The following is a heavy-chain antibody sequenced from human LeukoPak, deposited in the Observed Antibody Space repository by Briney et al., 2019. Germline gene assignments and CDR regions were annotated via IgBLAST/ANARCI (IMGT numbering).Heavy chain of an antibody. D-gene: IGHD2-21*01. CDR1: GYSISSGYY. CDR2: IYYSGST. J-gene: IGHJ5*02. Sequence: SETLSLTCTVSGYSISSGYYWSWIRQPPGKGPEWIAYIYYSGSTNYNPSLKSRVTISLDASKNQFSPRLSSVTAADTATYYCAGNKNARGDTNWFDPWGQGTLVTVSS. CDR3: AGNKNARGDTNWFDP. V-gene: IGHV4-61*01.